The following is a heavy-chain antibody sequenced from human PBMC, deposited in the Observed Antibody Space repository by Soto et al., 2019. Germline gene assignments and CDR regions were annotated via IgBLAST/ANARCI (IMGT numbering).Heavy chain of an antibody. CDR1: GGSISSGGYY. CDR3: ARAPWRGYDYLWGHFDY. D-gene: IGHD5-12*01. Sequence: NPSETLSLTCTVSGGSISSGGYYWSWIRQHPGKGLEWIGYIYYSGSTYYNPSLKSRVTISVDTSKNQFSLKLSSVTAADTAVYYCARAPWRGYDYLWGHFDYWGQGTLVTVSS. J-gene: IGHJ4*02. V-gene: IGHV4-31*03. CDR2: IYYSGST.